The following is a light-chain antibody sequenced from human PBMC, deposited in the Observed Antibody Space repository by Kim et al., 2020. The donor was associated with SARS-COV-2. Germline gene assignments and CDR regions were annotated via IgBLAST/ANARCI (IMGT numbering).Light chain of an antibody. CDR2: DAS. CDR1: HTVRGW. Sequence: SACIGDRVTITCRASHTVRGWLAWYQQKPGKAPKLLIYDASTLKSGVPSRFSGSGSGTEFTLTINSLQPDDFATYYCQQYNTYWTFGQGTKVDIK. CDR3: QQYNTYWT. J-gene: IGKJ1*01. V-gene: IGKV1-5*01.